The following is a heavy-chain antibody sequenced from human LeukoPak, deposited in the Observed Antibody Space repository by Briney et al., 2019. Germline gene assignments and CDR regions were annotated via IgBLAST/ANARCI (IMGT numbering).Heavy chain of an antibody. D-gene: IGHD3-10*01. J-gene: IGHJ4*02. V-gene: IGHV3-73*01. CDR3: TGNYYGSGSYADFDY. Sequence: GGSLRLSCAASGFTFSGSALHWVRQASGKGLEWVGRIRSTANGYATAYAASVKGRFTISRDDSKNMAYLQMDSLKTEDTAVYYCTGNYYGSGSYADFDYWGQGTLVTVSS. CDR2: IRSTANGYAT. CDR1: GFTFSGSA.